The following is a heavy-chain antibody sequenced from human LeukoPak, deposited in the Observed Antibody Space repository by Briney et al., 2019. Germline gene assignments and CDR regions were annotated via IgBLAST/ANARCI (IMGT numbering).Heavy chain of an antibody. D-gene: IGHD3-22*01. CDR1: GYSISSGYY. J-gene: IGHJ4*02. Sequence: SETLSLTCTVSGYSISSGYYWGWIRQPPGKGLEWIGSMYHSGSTYSNPSLKSRVTISVDTSKNQFSLKLSSVTAADTTVYYCASEGKYYYDEYWGQGTLVTVSS. CDR2: MYHSGST. CDR3: ASEGKYYYDEY. V-gene: IGHV4-38-2*02.